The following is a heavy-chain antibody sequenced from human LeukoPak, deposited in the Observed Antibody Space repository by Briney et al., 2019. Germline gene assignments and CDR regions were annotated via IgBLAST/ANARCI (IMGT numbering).Heavy chain of an antibody. Sequence: GGSLRLSCAASGFTFSSYWMSWVRQAPGKGLEWVADIRDDGSQKEYLDSVKGRFTISRDNAKNSLYLQMDSLRAEDTAVYYCATYTNWVAGDIWGQGTTVSVSS. CDR2: IRDDGSQK. D-gene: IGHD7-27*01. CDR3: ATYTNWVAGDI. J-gene: IGHJ6*02. CDR1: GFTFSSYW. V-gene: IGHV3-7*01.